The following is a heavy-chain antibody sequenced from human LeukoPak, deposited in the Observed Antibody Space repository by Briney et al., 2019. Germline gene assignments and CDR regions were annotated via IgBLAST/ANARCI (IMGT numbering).Heavy chain of an antibody. D-gene: IGHD2-2*01. CDR3: AKVGSSAQVNAFDI. CDR1: GFTFSSYA. CDR2: ISGSGGST. V-gene: IGHV3-23*01. J-gene: IGHJ3*02. Sequence: GGSLRLPCAASGFTFSSYAMSWVRQAPGKGLEWVSAISGSGGSTYYADSVKGRFTISRDNSKNTLYLRMNSLRAEDTAVYYCAKVGSSAQVNAFDIWGQGTMVTVSS.